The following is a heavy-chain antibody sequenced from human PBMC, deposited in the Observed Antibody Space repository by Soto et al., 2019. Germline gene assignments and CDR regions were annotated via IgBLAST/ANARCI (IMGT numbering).Heavy chain of an antibody. V-gene: IGHV3-53*01. CDR3: ARVGTSESFFDH. CDR1: GFTLSNNR. D-gene: IGHD7-27*01. CDR2: LYFYGSA. J-gene: IGHJ4*02. Sequence: GGSLRLSCVVSGFTLSNNRMTWVRQAPQQGLEWVADLYFYGSANYADSVRGRFTISKDDSKNTLYLQMNDLRVEDTAVYYCARVGTSESFFDHWGQGTLVTVSS.